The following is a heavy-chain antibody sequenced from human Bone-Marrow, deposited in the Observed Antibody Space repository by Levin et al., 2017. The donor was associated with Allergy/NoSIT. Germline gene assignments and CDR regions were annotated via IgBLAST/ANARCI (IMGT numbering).Heavy chain of an antibody. Sequence: VASVKVSCKASGGTFSSYAISWVRQAPGQGLEWMGGIIPIFGTANYAQKFQGRVTITADKSTSTAYMELSSLRSEDTAVYYCARGGDGYNLYYYYGMDVWGQGTTVTVSS. CDR3: ARGGDGYNLYYYYGMDV. D-gene: IGHD5-24*01. CDR2: IIPIFGTA. CDR1: GGTFSSYA. J-gene: IGHJ6*02. V-gene: IGHV1-69*06.